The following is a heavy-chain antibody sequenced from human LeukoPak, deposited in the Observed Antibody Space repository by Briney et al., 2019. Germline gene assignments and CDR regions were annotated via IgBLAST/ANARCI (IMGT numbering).Heavy chain of an antibody. CDR1: GYTFTSYG. CDR3: ARDPELGLDRSGYYYLV. CDR2: ISAYNGNT. Sequence: GASVKVSCKASGYTFTSYGISWVRQAPGKGLEWMGWISAYNGNTNYAQKLQGRVTMTTDTSTSTAYMELRSLRSDDTAVYYCARDPELGLDRSGYYYLVWGQGTLVTVSS. V-gene: IGHV1-18*01. J-gene: IGHJ4*02. D-gene: IGHD3-22*01.